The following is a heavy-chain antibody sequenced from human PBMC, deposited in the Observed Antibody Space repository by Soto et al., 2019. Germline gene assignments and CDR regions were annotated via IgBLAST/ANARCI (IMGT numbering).Heavy chain of an antibody. CDR3: ARGWGLVS. CDR1: GGSLTSYP. D-gene: IGHD3-16*01. CDR2: IIPIHGTT. J-gene: IGHJ4*02. V-gene: IGHV1-69*01. Sequence: QMEQSGAEVRKPGSSVKVSCKPSGGSLTSYPMAWVRQAPGQGFEWRGGIIPIHGTTEYAQKFQGRVTITADESTNRATLELTGLTSEDTAVYYCARGWGLVSWGQGTLVNVSS.